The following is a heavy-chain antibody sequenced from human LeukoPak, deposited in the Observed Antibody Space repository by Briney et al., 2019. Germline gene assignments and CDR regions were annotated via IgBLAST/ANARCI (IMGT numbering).Heavy chain of an antibody. J-gene: IGHJ4*02. CDR1: GFTVSSNY. Sequence: GGSLRLSCSASGFTVSSNYMSWVRQAPGKGLEWVSVIYAGGATAYADSVKGRFIISRDNSTNTLYLQMNSLRAEDTALYYCAREGGDSMIQGVIADWGQGTLVTVSS. D-gene: IGHD3-10*01. V-gene: IGHV3-53*01. CDR2: IYAGGAT. CDR3: AREGGDSMIQGVIAD.